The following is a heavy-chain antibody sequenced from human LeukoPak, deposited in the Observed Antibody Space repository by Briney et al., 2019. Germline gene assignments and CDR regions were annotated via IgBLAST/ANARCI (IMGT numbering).Heavy chain of an antibody. Sequence: GASVKVSCKASGYRITDSHIHWVRQAPGQGVEWMGWMNPKSGVTKYEQKFQARVTMPLDTSSSTAYMELSRLRSDDTAVYFCARVGGWTEYFLDYWGQGTLVTVSS. J-gene: IGHJ4*01. CDR1: GYRITDSH. V-gene: IGHV1-2*02. CDR2: MNPKSGVT. CDR3: ARVGGWTEYFLDY. D-gene: IGHD3-16*01.